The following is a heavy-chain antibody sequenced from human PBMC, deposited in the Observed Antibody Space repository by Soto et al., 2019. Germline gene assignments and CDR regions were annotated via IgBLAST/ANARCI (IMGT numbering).Heavy chain of an antibody. J-gene: IGHJ6*02. CDR2: ISSSSSYI. V-gene: IGHV3-21*01. D-gene: IGHD3-3*01. Sequence: GGSLRLSCAASGFTFSSYSMNWVRQAPGKGLEWVSSISSSSSYIYYADSVKGRFTISRDNAKNSLYLQMNSLRAEDTAVYYCSSQTYYDFWSGYFSYYYYYGMYVRGQRNTDTLS. CDR1: GFTFSSYS. CDR3: SSQTYYDFWSGYFSYYYYYGMYV.